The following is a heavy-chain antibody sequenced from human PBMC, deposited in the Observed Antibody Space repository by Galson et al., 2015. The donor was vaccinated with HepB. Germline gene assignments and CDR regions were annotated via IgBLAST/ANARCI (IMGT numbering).Heavy chain of an antibody. CDR2: ISSSSSTI. CDR1: GFTFSSYS. Sequence: SLRLSCAASGFTFSSYSMNWVRQAPGKGLEWISYISSSSSTIYYADSVKGRFTISRDNAKNSLYLQMNSLRAEDTAVYYCARVLRSYSSGWYGYYFDYRGQGTLVTVSS. CDR3: ARVLRSYSSGWYGYYFDY. V-gene: IGHV3-48*01. D-gene: IGHD6-19*01. J-gene: IGHJ4*02.